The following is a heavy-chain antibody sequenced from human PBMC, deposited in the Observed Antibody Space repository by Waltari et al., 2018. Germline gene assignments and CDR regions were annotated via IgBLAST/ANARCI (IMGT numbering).Heavy chain of an antibody. CDR1: EFTFSTYA. J-gene: IGHJ4*02. CDR2: ITNSGDRT. V-gene: IGHV3-23*04. Sequence: VRLVESGGGRVEPGESLRLSCAASEFTFSTYAMSWVRQAPGKGLEWVSAITNSGDRTYYADSVKGRFTISRDNSKNTLYLQMNSLRAEDTAIYYCAEDHGWLHYYWGQGTLVTVSS. CDR3: AEDHGWLHYY. D-gene: IGHD5-12*01.